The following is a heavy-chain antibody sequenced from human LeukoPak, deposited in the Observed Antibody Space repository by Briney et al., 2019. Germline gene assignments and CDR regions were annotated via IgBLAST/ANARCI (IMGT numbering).Heavy chain of an antibody. CDR3: ARGLTSIAAAGHEGY. Sequence: GASVKVSCKASGGTFSSYAISWVRQAPGQGLEWMGRIIPILGIANYAQKFQGRVTITADKSTSTACMELSSLRSEDTAVYYCARGLTSIAAAGHEGYWGQGTLVTVSS. D-gene: IGHD6-13*01. CDR2: IIPILGIA. J-gene: IGHJ4*02. V-gene: IGHV1-69*04. CDR1: GGTFSSYA.